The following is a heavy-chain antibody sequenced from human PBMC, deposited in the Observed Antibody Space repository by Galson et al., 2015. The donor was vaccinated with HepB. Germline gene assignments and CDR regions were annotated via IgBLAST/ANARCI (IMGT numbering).Heavy chain of an antibody. CDR1: GFNLSDNY. Sequence: SLRLSCAASGFNLSDNYINWVRQAPGKGLEWVSIVYSGGSTYYADSVKGRFTISRDKSKNMVYLQMTGLRVEDTALYFCARDRILTTDFLTYHYGMDVWGHGTTVTVSS. V-gene: IGHV3-53*01. D-gene: IGHD4-17*01. CDR3: ARDRILTTDFLTYHYGMDV. CDR2: VYSGGST. J-gene: IGHJ6*02.